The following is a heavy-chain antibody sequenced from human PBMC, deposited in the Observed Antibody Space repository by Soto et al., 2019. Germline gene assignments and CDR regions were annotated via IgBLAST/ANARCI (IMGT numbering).Heavy chain of an antibody. D-gene: IGHD6-19*01. J-gene: IGHJ5*02. CDR1: GGSISSGGYY. CDR3: ARQSEAVAGFNWFDP. V-gene: IGHV4-31*03. CDR2: IYYSGST. Sequence: SETLSLTCTVSGGSISSGGYYWSWIRQHPGKGLEWIGYIYYSGSTYYNPSLKSRVTISVDTSKNQCSLKLSSVTAADTAVYYCARQSEAVAGFNWFDPWGQGTLVTVSS.